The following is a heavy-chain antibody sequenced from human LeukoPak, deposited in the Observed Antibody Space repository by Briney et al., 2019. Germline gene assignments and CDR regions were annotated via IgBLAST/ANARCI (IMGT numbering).Heavy chain of an antibody. CDR2: IYYSGST. Sequence: SETLSLTCTVSGGSISSSSYYWAWIRQPPGKGLQWIGSIYYSGSTYYNPSLKSRVTISVDTSKNQFSLKLSSVTAADTAVYYCARAPHYYGSADWGQGTLVTVSS. CDR1: GGSISSSSYY. J-gene: IGHJ4*02. V-gene: IGHV4-39*07. D-gene: IGHD3-10*01. CDR3: ARAPHYYGSAD.